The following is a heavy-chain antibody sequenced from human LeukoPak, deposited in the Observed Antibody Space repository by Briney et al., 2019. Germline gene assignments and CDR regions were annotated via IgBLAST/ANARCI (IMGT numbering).Heavy chain of an antibody. CDR2: ISSGSSTI. CDR3: ARESSRFSTLRT. D-gene: IGHD2-15*01. J-gene: IGHJ5*02. CDR1: GFTFSTYS. Sequence: GGSLRLSCAASGFTFSTYSMNWVRQAPGKGLEWVSYISSGSSTIYYADSVKGRFTISRDNAKNSLYLQMNSLRAEDTAVYYCARESSRFSTLRTWGQGTLVTVSS. V-gene: IGHV3-48*01.